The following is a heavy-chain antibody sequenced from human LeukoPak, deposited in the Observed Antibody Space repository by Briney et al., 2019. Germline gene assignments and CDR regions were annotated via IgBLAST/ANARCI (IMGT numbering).Heavy chain of an antibody. Sequence: PGGSLRLSRAGSGFILSRYSMGCVREAPEKGVGVVAHLKESGIEKEYVDSVEGRFTISRDNAENSLYLEMNRLRADDTALYFWVRWRRAQSEFDYWGQGTQVTVSS. CDR1: GFILSRYS. CDR3: VRWRRAQSEFDY. V-gene: IGHV3-7*01. CDR2: LKESGIEK. J-gene: IGHJ4*02. D-gene: IGHD3-3*01.